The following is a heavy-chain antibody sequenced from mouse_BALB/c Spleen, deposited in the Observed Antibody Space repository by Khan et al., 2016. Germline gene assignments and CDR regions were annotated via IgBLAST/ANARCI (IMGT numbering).Heavy chain of an antibody. V-gene: IGHV1-87*01. CDR3: ARNDYEVDY. Sequence: QVQLQQSGAELARPGASVKLSCKASGYTFTSYWMQWVKQRPGQGLEWIGAIYPGDGDTRYTQKFKGKATLTADKSSSTAYMQLSSLASEDSAVDYCARNDYEVDYWGQGTTLTVSS. CDR1: GYTFTSYW. D-gene: IGHD2-4*01. CDR2: IYPGDGDT. J-gene: IGHJ2*01.